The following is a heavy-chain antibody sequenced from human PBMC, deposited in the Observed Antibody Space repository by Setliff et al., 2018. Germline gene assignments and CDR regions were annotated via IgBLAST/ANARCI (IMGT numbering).Heavy chain of an antibody. CDR2: IRDDGGNK. Sequence: LRLSCAASGFTFSSYRMHWVRQAPGKGLEWVAVIRDDGGNKYHADSVKGRFTISRDNSKNTLYLQMNSLRPEDTAVYYCARTCSGSGCYAGLESWGQGTPVTVSS. J-gene: IGHJ4*02. V-gene: IGHV3-33*08. D-gene: IGHD2-15*01. CDR1: GFTFSSYR. CDR3: ARTCSGSGCYAGLES.